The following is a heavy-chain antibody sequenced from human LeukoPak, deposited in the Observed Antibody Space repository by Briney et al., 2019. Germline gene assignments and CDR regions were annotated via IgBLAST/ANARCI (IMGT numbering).Heavy chain of an antibody. Sequence: GGSLRLSCAASGFTVSSNYMSWVRQAPGKGLEWVSVIYSGGSTYYADSVKGRFTISRDNSKNTLYLQMNSLRAEDTAVYYCARGPSGWSYYYYYYMDVWGKGTTVTISS. J-gene: IGHJ6*03. CDR2: IYSGGST. V-gene: IGHV3-66*01. CDR1: GFTVSSNY. CDR3: ARGPSGWSYYYYYYMDV. D-gene: IGHD6-19*01.